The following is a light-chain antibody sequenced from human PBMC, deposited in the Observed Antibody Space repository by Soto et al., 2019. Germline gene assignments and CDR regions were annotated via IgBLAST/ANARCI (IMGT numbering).Light chain of an antibody. CDR3: SSYTSSSTLVV. CDR2: EVS. J-gene: IGLJ1*01. CDR1: SSDVGGYNY. Sequence: QSVLTQPASVSGSPGQSITISCTGTSSDVGGYNYVSWCQQHPGKAPKLMIYEVSNRPSGVSNRFSGSKSGNTASLTISGLQAEDEADYYCSSYTSSSTLVVFGTGTKVTVL. V-gene: IGLV2-14*01.